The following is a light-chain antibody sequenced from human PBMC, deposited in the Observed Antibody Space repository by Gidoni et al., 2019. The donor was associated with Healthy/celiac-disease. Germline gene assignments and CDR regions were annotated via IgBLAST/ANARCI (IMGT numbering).Light chain of an antibody. V-gene: IGKV1-8*01. J-gene: IGKJ1*01. CDR2: AAS. CDR1: QGISSY. Sequence: AIRITQTPSSPSASTGDRVTTTCRASQGISSYLAWYQQKPGKAPKLLIYAASTLQSGVPSRFSGSGSGTDFTLTISCLQSEDFATYYYQQYYSYPRTFGQGTKVEIK. CDR3: QQYYSYPRT.